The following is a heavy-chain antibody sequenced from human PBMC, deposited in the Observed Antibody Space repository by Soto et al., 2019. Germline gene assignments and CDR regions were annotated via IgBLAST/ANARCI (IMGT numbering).Heavy chain of an antibody. D-gene: IGHD3-9*01. J-gene: IGHJ4*02. V-gene: IGHV3-23*01. CDR1: GFTFSDYV. CDR3: AKVPYYDILYQFDY. Sequence: PGGSLRLSCTASGFTFSDYVMSWVRQAPGRGLEWVSAISGSGGSTYYADSVKGRFTISRDNSKNTLYLQMNSLRAEDTAVYYCAKVPYYDILYQFDYWGQGTXVTVSS. CDR2: ISGSGGST.